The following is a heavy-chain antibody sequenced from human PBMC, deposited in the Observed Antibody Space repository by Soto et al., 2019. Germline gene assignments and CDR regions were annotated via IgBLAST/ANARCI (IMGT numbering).Heavy chain of an antibody. CDR3: ARGGSGWPFDF. D-gene: IGHD6-19*01. V-gene: IGHV4-59*01. J-gene: IGHJ4*02. CDR1: SDSISGYY. Sequence: SETLSLTCTVSSDSISGYYWSWIRQPPTKVLEWIGYIYYTGATRYNPSLKSRVTISVDTSQNQFSLKLSSVTAADTAVYYCARGGSGWPFDFWGQGTLVTVSS. CDR2: IYYTGAT.